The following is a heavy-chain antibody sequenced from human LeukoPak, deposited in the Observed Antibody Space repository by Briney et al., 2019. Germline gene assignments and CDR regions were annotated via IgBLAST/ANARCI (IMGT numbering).Heavy chain of an antibody. CDR2: IWYDGSNK. J-gene: IGHJ3*02. D-gene: IGHD3-22*01. CDR1: GFTFSSYG. V-gene: IGHV3-33*01. CDR3: ARGDTSTGYNFWRLGTENSDAFDI. Sequence: PGRSLRLSCAASGFTFSSYGMHWVRQAPGKGLEWVAVIWYDGSNKYYADSVKGRFTISRDNSKNTLYLQMNSLRAECTAVYYCARGDTSTGYNFWRLGTENSDAFDIWGQGTMVTVSS.